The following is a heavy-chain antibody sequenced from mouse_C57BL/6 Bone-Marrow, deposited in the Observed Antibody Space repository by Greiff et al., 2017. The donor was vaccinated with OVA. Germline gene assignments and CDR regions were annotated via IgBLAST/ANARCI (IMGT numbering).Heavy chain of an antibody. D-gene: IGHD1-1*01. CDR3: ARAGITTVVATNYFDY. J-gene: IGHJ2*01. CDR1: GFTFSDYG. V-gene: IGHV5-17*01. CDR2: ISSGSSTI. Sequence: EVKVVESGGGLVKPGGSLKLSCAASGFTFSDYGMHWVRQAPEKGLEWVAYISSGSSTIYYADTVKGRFTISRDNAKNTLFLQMTSLRSEDTAMYYCARAGITTVVATNYFDYWGQGTTLTVSS.